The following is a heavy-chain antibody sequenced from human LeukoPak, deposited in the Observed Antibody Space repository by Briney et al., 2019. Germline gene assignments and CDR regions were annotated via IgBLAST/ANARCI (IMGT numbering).Heavy chain of an antibody. CDR2: IYTSGST. Sequence: SQTLSLTCTVSGGSISSGSYYWSWIRQPAGKGLEWIGRIYTSGSTNYNPSLKSRVTISVDTSKNQFSLKLSSVTAADTAVYYCARGPLGDILTGYYLQSDYYYMDVWGKGTTVTVSS. CDR1: GGSISSGSYY. V-gene: IGHV4-61*02. CDR3: ARGPLGDILTGYYLQSDYYYMDV. J-gene: IGHJ6*03. D-gene: IGHD3-9*01.